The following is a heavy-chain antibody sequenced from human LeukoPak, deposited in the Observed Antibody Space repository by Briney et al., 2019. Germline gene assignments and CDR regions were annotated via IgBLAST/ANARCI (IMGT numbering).Heavy chain of an antibody. Sequence: GASVKVSCKASGYTFTGYHINWGGQAPGQGMEGMGRINPYSGDTNFAQKFQGRVTMTRDTSITTAYMDLSSLTPDDTAVYFCARDQGSLTRSWYTGYWGQGTQVTVSS. V-gene: IGHV1-2*06. D-gene: IGHD6-13*01. CDR2: INPYSGDT. CDR1: GYTFTGYH. CDR3: ARDQGSLTRSWYTGY. J-gene: IGHJ4*02.